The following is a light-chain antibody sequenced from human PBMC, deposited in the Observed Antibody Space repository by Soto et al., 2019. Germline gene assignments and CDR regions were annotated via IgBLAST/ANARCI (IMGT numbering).Light chain of an antibody. V-gene: IGLV1-47*01. Sequence: QAVVTQPPSASGTPGQRVTISCSGSSSNIGSNYVFWYQQLPGTAPKPLIYRNNQRPSGVPDRFSGSKSGTSASLAISGLRSEDEADYYCAAWDDSLSGPVFGGGTQLTVL. CDR2: RNN. CDR3: AAWDDSLSGPV. J-gene: IGLJ2*01. CDR1: SSNIGSNY.